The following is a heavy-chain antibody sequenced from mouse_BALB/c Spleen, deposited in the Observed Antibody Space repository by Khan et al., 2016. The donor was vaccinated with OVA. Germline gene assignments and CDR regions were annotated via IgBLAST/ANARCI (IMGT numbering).Heavy chain of an antibody. V-gene: IGHV3-2*02. J-gene: IGHJ3*01. CDR2: IKYSGST. D-gene: IGHD2-3*01. Sequence: VQLKESGPGLVKPSQSLSLTCTVTGYSITSDYAWNWIRQFPGNKLEWMGYIKYSGSTNYNPSLKSRISITRDTSKNQFFLQLHSVTTEDTATYYCAHGYYFFDYWGQGTLVTVSA. CDR1: GYSITSDYA. CDR3: AHGYYFFDY.